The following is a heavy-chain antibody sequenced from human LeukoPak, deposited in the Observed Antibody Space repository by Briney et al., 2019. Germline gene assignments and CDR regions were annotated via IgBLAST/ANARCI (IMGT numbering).Heavy chain of an antibody. CDR2: ISSSSSYI. D-gene: IGHD3-9*01. CDR1: GFTFSSYS. CDR3: AREWRYFDWLAGGFDY. V-gene: IGHV3-21*01. Sequence: GGSLRLSCAASGFTFSSYSMNWVRQAPGKGLEWVSSISSSSSYIYYADSVKGRFTISRDNAKNSLYLQMNSLRAEDTAVYYCAREWRYFDWLAGGFDYWGQGTLVTVSS. J-gene: IGHJ4*02.